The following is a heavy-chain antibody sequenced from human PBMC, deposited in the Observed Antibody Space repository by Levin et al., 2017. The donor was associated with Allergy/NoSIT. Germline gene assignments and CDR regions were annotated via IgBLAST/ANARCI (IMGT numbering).Heavy chain of an antibody. CDR2: IYPGDSDT. CDR3: AGPSYYGDYGQEDAFDI. CDR1: GYSFTSYW. V-gene: IGHV5-51*01. Sequence: GESLKISCKGSGYSFTSYWIGWVRQMPGKGLEWMGIIYPGDSDTRYSPSFQGQVTISADKSISTAYLQWSSLKASDTAMYYCAGPSYYGDYGQEDAFDIWGQGTMVTVSS. D-gene: IGHD4-17*01. J-gene: IGHJ3*02.